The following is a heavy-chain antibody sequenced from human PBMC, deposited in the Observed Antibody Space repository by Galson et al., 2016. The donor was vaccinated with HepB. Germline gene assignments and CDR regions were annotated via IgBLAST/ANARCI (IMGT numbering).Heavy chain of an antibody. V-gene: IGHV1-69*13. J-gene: IGHJ4*02. CDR2: FVPILNTA. D-gene: IGHD5-18*01. CDR3: ARAVDTAMVTDQPFGS. Sequence: SVKVSCKASVGTFSSYAISWVRQAPGQGLEWMGGFVPILNTADYAQKFQGRVTITVDDSASTAYLEMSSLRSEDTAVYYCARAVDTAMVTDQPFGSWGQGTLVIVSS. CDR1: VGTFSSYA.